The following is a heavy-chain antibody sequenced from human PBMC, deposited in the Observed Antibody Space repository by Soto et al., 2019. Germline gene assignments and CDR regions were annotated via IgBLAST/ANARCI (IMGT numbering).Heavy chain of an antibody. D-gene: IGHD2-15*01. V-gene: IGHV4-31*03. CDR2: IYYSGST. Sequence: PSETLSLTCTVSGGSISSGGYYWSWIRQHPGKGLEWIGYIYYSGSTYYNPSLKSRVTISVDTSKNQFSLELSSLRSEDTAVYYCARDLGGWPDYWGQGTLVTVSS. CDR3: ARDLGGWPDY. J-gene: IGHJ4*02. CDR1: GGSISSGGYY.